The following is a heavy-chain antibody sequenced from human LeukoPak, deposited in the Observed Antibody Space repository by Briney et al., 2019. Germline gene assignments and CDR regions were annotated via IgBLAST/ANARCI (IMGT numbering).Heavy chain of an antibody. CDR1: GGTFSSYA. Sequence: SVKVSCKASGGTFSSYAISWVRQAPGQGLEWMGGIIPIFGTANYAQKFQGRVTITADESTSTAYMELSSLRSEDTAVYYCAKDQYYDILTGYYSADYWGQGTLVTVSS. J-gene: IGHJ4*02. D-gene: IGHD3-9*01. CDR3: AKDQYYDILTGYYSADY. CDR2: IIPIFGTA. V-gene: IGHV1-69*13.